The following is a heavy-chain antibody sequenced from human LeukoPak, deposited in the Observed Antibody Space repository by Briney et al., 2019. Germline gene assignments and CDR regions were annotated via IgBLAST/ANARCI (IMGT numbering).Heavy chain of an antibody. CDR1: GFTFSSYG. J-gene: IGHJ4*02. V-gene: IGHV3-23*01. CDR3: AKDLVDTAMVD. Sequence: GGSLRLSCAASGFTFSSYGMSWVRQAPGKGLEWVSAISGCGGSTYYADSVKGRFTISRDNSKNTLYLQMNSLRAEDTAVYYCAKDLVDTAMVDWGQGTLVTVSS. CDR2: ISGCGGST. D-gene: IGHD5-18*01.